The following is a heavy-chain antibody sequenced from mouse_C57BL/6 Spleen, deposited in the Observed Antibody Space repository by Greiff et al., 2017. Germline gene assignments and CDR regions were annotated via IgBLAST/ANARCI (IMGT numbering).Heavy chain of an antibody. CDR3: ARGALPVFDY. J-gene: IGHJ2*01. D-gene: IGHD3-1*01. V-gene: IGHV1-81*01. CDR2: IYPRSGNT. CDR1: GYTFTSSG. Sequence: QVQLKQSGAELARPGASVKLSCKASGYTFTSSGISWVKQRTGQGLEWIGEIYPRSGNTYYNEKFKGKATLTADKSSSTAYMELRSLTSEDSAVYFCARGALPVFDYWGQGTTLTVSS.